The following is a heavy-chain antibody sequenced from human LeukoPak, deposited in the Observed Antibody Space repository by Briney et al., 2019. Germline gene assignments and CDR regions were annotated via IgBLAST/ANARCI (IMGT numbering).Heavy chain of an antibody. J-gene: IGHJ5*02. Sequence: GESLKISCKGSGYNFISYWIGWVRQMPGKGLEWMGIIYPGDSDTRYGPSFQGQVTISADKSISTAYLHWSSLKASDTAMYYCARQTRLPGYHYWFDPWGQGTLVTVSS. D-gene: IGHD2-2*01. CDR1: GYNFISYW. CDR3: ARQTRLPGYHYWFDP. CDR2: IYPGDSDT. V-gene: IGHV5-51*01.